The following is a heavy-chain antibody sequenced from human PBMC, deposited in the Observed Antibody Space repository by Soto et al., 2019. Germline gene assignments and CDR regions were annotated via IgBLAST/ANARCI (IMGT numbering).Heavy chain of an antibody. D-gene: IGHD6-13*01. CDR2: IIPIFGTA. Sequence: QVLLVQSGAEVKKPGSSVKVSCKASGGTFSSYAISWVRQAPGQGLEWMGGIIPIFGTANYAQKFQGRVTITADESTSTAYMELSSLRSEDTAVYYCARDFEGGYSSSWYYFDYWGQGTLVTVSS. CDR3: ARDFEGGYSSSWYYFDY. CDR1: GGTFSSYA. V-gene: IGHV1-69*01. J-gene: IGHJ4*02.